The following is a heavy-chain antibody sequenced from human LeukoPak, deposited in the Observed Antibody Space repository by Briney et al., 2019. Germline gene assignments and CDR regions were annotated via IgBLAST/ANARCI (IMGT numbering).Heavy chain of an antibody. D-gene: IGHD1-14*01. V-gene: IGHV5-51*01. CDR1: GYSFTTYW. CDR3: ARHPAESSDAFDI. Sequence: GESLKISCKASGYSFTTYWIGWVRQMPGKGLEWMGIIYPADSTAHYSPSFQGQVTISVDKSINTAYLQWSRLKASDTAMYYCARHPAESSDAFDIWGQGTMVTVSS. CDR2: IYPADSTA. J-gene: IGHJ3*02.